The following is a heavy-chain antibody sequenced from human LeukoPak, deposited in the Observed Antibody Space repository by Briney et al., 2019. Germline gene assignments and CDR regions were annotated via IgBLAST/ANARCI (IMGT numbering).Heavy chain of an antibody. CDR1: GGSFSGYY. CDR3: ARSPYRYWYFDL. V-gene: IGHV4-34*01. D-gene: IGHD3-16*02. CDR2: INHSGST. Sequence: SETLSLTCAVYGGSFSGYYWSWIRQPPGKGLEWIGEINHSGSTNYNPSLKSRVTISVDTSKNQFSLKLSSVTAADTAVYYCARSPYRYWYFDLWGRGTLVTVSS. J-gene: IGHJ2*01.